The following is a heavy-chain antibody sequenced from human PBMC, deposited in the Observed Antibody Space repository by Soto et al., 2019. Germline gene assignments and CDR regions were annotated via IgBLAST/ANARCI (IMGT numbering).Heavy chain of an antibody. D-gene: IGHD1-26*01. CDR2: VDPEDGQT. Sequence: EVQLVQSGAEVKNPGATVRISCRISGYTFTDYYIHWVQQTPGKGLQWVGLVDPEDGQTVCAETFQGRVIIVADTSTHTVFMDLSSLTSDDTAVYYCATDPIVGGKLGSDCWSRGTLVTVSS. V-gene: IGHV1-69-2*01. J-gene: IGHJ4*02. CDR1: GYTFTDYY. CDR3: ATDPIVGGKLGSDC.